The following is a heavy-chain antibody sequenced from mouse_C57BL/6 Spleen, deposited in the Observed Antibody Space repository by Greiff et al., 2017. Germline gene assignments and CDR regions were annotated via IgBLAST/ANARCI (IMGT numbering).Heavy chain of an antibody. CDR1: GFTFSDYG. Sequence: EVNLVESGGGLVKPGGSLKLSCAASGFTFSDYGMHWVRQAPEKGLEWVAYISSGSSTIYYADTVKGRFTISRGNAKNTLLLQMTSLRSEDTALYYCAGPYGVEYAMDYWGQGTSVTVSS. J-gene: IGHJ4*01. D-gene: IGHD1-2*01. CDR2: ISSGSSTI. CDR3: AGPYGVEYAMDY. V-gene: IGHV5-17*01.